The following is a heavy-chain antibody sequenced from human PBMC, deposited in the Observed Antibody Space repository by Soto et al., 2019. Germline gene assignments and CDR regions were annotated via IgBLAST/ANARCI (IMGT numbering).Heavy chain of an antibody. CDR1: GFTFSSYW. CDR3: AKDKLRYYDSSGYNANWFDP. CDR2: ISGSGGST. D-gene: IGHD3-22*01. J-gene: IGHJ5*02. Sequence: PVGSLRLSCAASGFTFSSYWMHWVRQAPGKGLEWVSAISGSGGSTYYADSVKGRFTISRDNSKNTLYLQMNSLRAEDTAVYYCAKDKLRYYDSSGYNANWFDPWGQGTLVTVSS. V-gene: IGHV3-23*01.